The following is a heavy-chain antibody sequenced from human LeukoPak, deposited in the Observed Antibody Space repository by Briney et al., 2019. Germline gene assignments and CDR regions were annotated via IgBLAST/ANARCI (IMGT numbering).Heavy chain of an antibody. CDR1: GYTFTSYD. Sequence: ASVKVSCKASGYTFTSYDINWVRQAAGQGLEWMGWMNPNSDNTGYAQKFQGRVTMTSNTSTSTAYMELSSLRSDDTAVYYCAREPGEWFDPWGQGTLVTVSS. D-gene: IGHD1-1*01. CDR3: AREPGEWFDP. V-gene: IGHV1-8*01. J-gene: IGHJ5*02. CDR2: MNPNSDNT.